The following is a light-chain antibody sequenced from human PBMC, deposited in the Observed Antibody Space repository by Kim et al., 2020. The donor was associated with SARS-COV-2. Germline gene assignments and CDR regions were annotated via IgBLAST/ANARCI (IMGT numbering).Light chain of an antibody. V-gene: IGKV1D-16*01. J-gene: IGKJ3*01. CDR3: QHQNSNPLHT. Sequence: DIQMTQSPSSLSASVGDRVTITCRARQRISSWLAWYQQKPGKAPKSMIYAASSLQSGVPSRFSGSGSGTDFTLTISSLQPEDFATYYYQHQNSNPLHTFGPGTKVDIK. CDR1: QRISSW. CDR2: AAS.